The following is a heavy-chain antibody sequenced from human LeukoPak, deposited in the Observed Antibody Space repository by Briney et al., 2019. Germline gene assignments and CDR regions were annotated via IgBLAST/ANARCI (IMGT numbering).Heavy chain of an antibody. CDR3: ARDTYDFWSGVRYYYYMDV. D-gene: IGHD3-3*01. CDR2: MNPNSGNT. J-gene: IGHJ6*03. Sequence: ASVTVSCKASGYTFASYDINWVRQAPGQGLEWMGWMNPNSGNTGYAQKFQGRVTMTRNTSISTAYMELSSLRSEDTAVYYCARDTYDFWSGVRYYYYMDVWGKGTTVTVSS. CDR1: GYTFASYD. V-gene: IGHV1-8*01.